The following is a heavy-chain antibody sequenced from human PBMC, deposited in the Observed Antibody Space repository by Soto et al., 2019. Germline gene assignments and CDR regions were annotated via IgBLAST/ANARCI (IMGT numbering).Heavy chain of an antibody. D-gene: IGHD2-15*01. J-gene: IGHJ4*02. CDR1: GYTFTGSY. V-gene: IGHV1-2*02. CDR3: ARDLAKGGGSAGFDY. CDR2: INPNSGGT. Sequence: VQLVRSGAEVKKPGASGKASCKASGYTFTGSYMHWVRQAPGQGLEWMGWINPNSGGTKYPQKFQGRVTMTRDTSITTVYMSLTGLKSDDTAVYYCARDLAKGGGSAGFDYWGQGTLVAVSS.